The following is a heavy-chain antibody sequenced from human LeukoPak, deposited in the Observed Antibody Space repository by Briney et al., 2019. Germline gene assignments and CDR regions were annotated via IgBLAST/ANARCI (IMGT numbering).Heavy chain of an antibody. V-gene: IGHV1-2*02. Sequence: ASVTVSCKASGYTLTVYYMHWVRQAPGQGLEWMGWINPNTGGTKYAEKFQGRVTMTRDTSINTAYMELRRLRSGDTAVYYCAREAEYDWQGTMFYMDVWGKGTTVSVSS. J-gene: IGHJ6*03. CDR1: GYTLTVYY. D-gene: IGHD1-1*01. CDR2: INPNTGGT. CDR3: AREAEYDWQGTMFYMDV.